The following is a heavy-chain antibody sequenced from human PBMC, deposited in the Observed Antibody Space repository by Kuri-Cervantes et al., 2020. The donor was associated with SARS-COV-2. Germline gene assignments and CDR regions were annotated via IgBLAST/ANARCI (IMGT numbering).Heavy chain of an antibody. CDR1: GYTFTSYG. Sequence: ASVKVSCKASGYTFTSYGISWVRQATGQGLEWKGWMNPNSGNAGYAQKFQGRVTMTRNTSISTAYMELSSLRSEDTAVYYCARLGYCSTTSCYDLNWFDPWGHGTLVTVSS. D-gene: IGHD2-2*01. CDR2: MNPNSGNA. V-gene: IGHV1-8*02. CDR3: ARLGYCSTTSCYDLNWFDP. J-gene: IGHJ5*02.